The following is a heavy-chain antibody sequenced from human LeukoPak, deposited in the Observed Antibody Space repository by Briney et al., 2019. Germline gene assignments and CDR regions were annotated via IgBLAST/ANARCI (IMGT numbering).Heavy chain of an antibody. V-gene: IGHV3-7*01. D-gene: IGHD3-10*01. CDR1: GFTFNSYS. Sequence: GGSLRLYCAVSGFTFNSYSMNWVRQAPGKGLEWVANIREDGTEKYYVDSVKGRFTISRDNTKNSLDLQMNSLRVEDTAVYYCARDFSGEFDYWGQGTLVTVSS. CDR2: IREDGTEK. J-gene: IGHJ4*02. CDR3: ARDFSGEFDY.